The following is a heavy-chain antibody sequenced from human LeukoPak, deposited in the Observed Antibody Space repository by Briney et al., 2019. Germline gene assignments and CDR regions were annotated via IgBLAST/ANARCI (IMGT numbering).Heavy chain of an antibody. CDR1: GYTFTGYY. V-gene: IGHV1-2*06. Sequence: ASVKVSCKASGYTFTGYYMHWVRQAPGQGLEWMGRINPNSGGTNYAQKFQGRVTMTRDTSISTAYMELSRLRSDDTAVYYCARQGIVVVPAAIRPPYNWFDPWGQGTLVTVSS. CDR3: ARQGIVVVPAAIRPPYNWFDP. J-gene: IGHJ5*02. CDR2: INPNSGGT. D-gene: IGHD2-2*02.